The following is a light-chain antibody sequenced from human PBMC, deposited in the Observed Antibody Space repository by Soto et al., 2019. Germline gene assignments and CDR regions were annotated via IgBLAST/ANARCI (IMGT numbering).Light chain of an antibody. CDR1: SSDVGSYNL. Sequence: QSVLTQPASMSGSPGQSITISCTGTSSDVGSYNLVSWYQQHPGKAPKLLIYEVNKRPSGVPDRFSGSKSGNTASLTVSGLQAEDEADYYCSSYAGTNTRYLFGSGTKVTVL. CDR2: EVN. J-gene: IGLJ1*01. V-gene: IGLV2-14*02. CDR3: SSYAGTNTRYL.